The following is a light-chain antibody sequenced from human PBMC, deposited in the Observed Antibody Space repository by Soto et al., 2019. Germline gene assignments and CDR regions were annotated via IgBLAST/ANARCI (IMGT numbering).Light chain of an antibody. J-gene: IGKJ1*01. CDR3: RQYDISPRP. CDR1: QTVNSIY. V-gene: IGKV3-20*01. CDR2: GAS. Sequence: IVLTQSPGTLSLYRGERATLSCRASQTVNSIYFAWYQRKPGQAPRLLIYGASNRATGIPDRYSGSGSGTDFTLTIRRLEAGDFAVYYCRQYDISPRPFGQWTKV.